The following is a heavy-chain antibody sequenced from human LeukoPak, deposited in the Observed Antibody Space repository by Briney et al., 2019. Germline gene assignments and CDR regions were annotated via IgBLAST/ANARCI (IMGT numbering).Heavy chain of an antibody. CDR2: IYHSGST. Sequence: PSETLSLTCTVSGGSLSSGGYSWSWIRQPPGKVLEWIGYIYHSGSTYYNPSLKSRVTISVDTSKNQFSLKLSSVTAADTSVYYCARGVLRWEPYFFQHWGQGTLVTVSS. V-gene: IGHV4-30-2*01. D-gene: IGHD1-26*01. CDR3: ARGVLRWEPYFFQH. J-gene: IGHJ1*01. CDR1: GGSLSSGGYS.